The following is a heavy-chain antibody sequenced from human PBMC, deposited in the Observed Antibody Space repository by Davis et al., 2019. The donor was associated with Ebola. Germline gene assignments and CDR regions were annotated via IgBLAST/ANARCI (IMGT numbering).Heavy chain of an antibody. CDR3: ARGRRDTSYSGSDF. Sequence: GESLKISCAASGFTFSSYSMNWVRQAPGKGLEWVSVIRDSGGSIYYTDSVKGRFTISRDNSKNMLYLQMNSLRADDTAVYYCARGRRDTSYSGSDFWGQGALVTVSS. V-gene: IGHV3-23*01. D-gene: IGHD3-10*01. CDR1: GFTFSSYS. CDR2: IRDSGGSI. J-gene: IGHJ4*02.